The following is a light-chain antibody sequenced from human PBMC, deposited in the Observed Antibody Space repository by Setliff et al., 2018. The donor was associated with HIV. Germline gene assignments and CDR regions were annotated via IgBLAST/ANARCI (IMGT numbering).Light chain of an antibody. CDR1: SSDVGSYNL. V-gene: IGLV2-14*02. Sequence: QSALTQPASVSGSPGQSITISCTGTSSDVGSYNLVSWYQQHPGKAPKFLIYEVSKRPSGVSNRFSGSKSGNTASLTISGLQAEDEADYYCSAFSDSTPPYVFGTGTKV. J-gene: IGLJ1*01. CDR2: EVS. CDR3: SAFSDSTPPYV.